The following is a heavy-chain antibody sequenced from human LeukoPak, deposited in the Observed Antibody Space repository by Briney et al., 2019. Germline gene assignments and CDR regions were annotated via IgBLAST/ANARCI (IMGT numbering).Heavy chain of an antibody. CDR1: GFTFSSYS. D-gene: IGHD3-9*01. V-gene: IGHV3-30*02. CDR2: IRYDGRNK. Sequence: PPGGSLRLSCAASGFTFSSYSMNWVRQAPGKGLEWVAFIRYDGRNKYYADSVKGQFTISRDNSKNTLYLQMNSLRIEDTAVYYCAKGGKYDILTGFPRSRLLGDYWGQGTLVTVSS. J-gene: IGHJ4*02. CDR3: AKGGKYDILTGFPRSRLLGDY.